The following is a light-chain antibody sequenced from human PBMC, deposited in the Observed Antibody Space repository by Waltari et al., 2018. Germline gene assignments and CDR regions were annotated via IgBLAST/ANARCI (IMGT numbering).Light chain of an antibody. CDR3: HQYGNSPKT. CDR2: ATS. J-gene: IGKJ1*01. CDR1: QTVGTNY. Sequence: DTVLTQSPGTLSLSPGEKATLSCRASQTVGTNYLAWYQQKPGQAPRLLIFATSTRATGVTDRFSGSGSGTDFTLTISSLGPEDFAVYYYHQYGNSPKTFGQGTKVEIK. V-gene: IGKV3-20*01.